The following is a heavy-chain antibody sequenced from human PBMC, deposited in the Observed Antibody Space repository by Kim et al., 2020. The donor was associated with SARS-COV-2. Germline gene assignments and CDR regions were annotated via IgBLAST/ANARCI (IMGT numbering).Heavy chain of an antibody. CDR2: MNPNSGNT. CDR3: ARGGIVVVPAASQSIAAAGYYFDY. J-gene: IGHJ4*02. V-gene: IGHV1-8*01. Sequence: ASVKVSCKASGYTFTSYDINWVRQATGQGLEWMGWMNPNSGNTGYAQKFQGRVTMTRNTSISTAYMELSSLRSEDTAVYYCARGGIVVVPAASQSIAAAGYYFDYWGQGTLVTVSS. D-gene: IGHD2-2*01. CDR1: GYTFTSYD.